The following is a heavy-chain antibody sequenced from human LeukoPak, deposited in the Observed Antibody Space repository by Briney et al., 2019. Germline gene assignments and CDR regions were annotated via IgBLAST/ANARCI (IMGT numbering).Heavy chain of an antibody. D-gene: IGHD4-23*01. Sequence: ASVKVSCKVSGYTLTEISMHWVRQAPGKGLGWMGGFDPEDGEAIYAQKFQGRVTMTEDTSTDTAYMELSSLRSEDTAVYYCATDSGGKIDYWGQGTLVTVSS. V-gene: IGHV1-24*01. CDR2: FDPEDGEA. J-gene: IGHJ4*02. CDR1: GYTLTEIS. CDR3: ATDSGGKIDY.